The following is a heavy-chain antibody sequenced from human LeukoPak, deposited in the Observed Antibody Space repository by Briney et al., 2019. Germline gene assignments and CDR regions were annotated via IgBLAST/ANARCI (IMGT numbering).Heavy chain of an antibody. Sequence: PSETLSLTCAVYGGSFSGYYWSWIRQPPGKGLEWIGEINHSGSTNYNPSLKSRVTISVDTSKNQFSLKLSSVTAADTAVYYCARIPLYSSRNNWFDPWGQGTLVTVSS. CDR3: ARIPLYSSRNNWFDP. D-gene: IGHD6-13*01. J-gene: IGHJ5*02. CDR1: GGSFSGYY. CDR2: INHSGST. V-gene: IGHV4-34*01.